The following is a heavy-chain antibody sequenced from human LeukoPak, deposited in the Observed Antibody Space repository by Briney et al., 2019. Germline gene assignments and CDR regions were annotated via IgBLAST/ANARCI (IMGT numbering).Heavy chain of an antibody. V-gene: IGHV4-39*01. CDR2: IYYSGST. D-gene: IGHD3-22*01. CDR3: ARHYYDSSGYYLEGFDI. Sequence: PSETLSLTCTVSGGSISSSSYYWGWIRQPPGKGLEWIGSIYYSGSTHYNPSLKSRVTISVDTSKNQFSLKLSSVTAADTAVYYCARHYYDSSGYYLEGFDIWGQGTMVTVSS. CDR1: GGSISSSSYY. J-gene: IGHJ3*02.